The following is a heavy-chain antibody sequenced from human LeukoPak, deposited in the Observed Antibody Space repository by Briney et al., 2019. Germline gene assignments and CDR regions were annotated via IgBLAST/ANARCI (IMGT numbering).Heavy chain of an antibody. Sequence: GSLRLSCAASGFTFSSYAMSWVRQAPGKGLEWVSAISGSGGSTYYADSVKGRFTISRDNSKNTLYLQVNSLRAEDTAVYYCAKAPGYSGYEYFDYWGQGTLVTVSS. CDR1: GFTFSSYA. D-gene: IGHD5-12*01. CDR3: AKAPGYSGYEYFDY. J-gene: IGHJ4*02. V-gene: IGHV3-23*01. CDR2: ISGSGGST.